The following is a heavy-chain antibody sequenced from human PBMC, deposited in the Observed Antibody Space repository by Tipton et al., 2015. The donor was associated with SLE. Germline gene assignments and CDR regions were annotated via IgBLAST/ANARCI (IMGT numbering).Heavy chain of an antibody. CDR3: ALVAAVGRIDY. J-gene: IGHJ4*02. CDR1: GYSISSGYY. V-gene: IGHV4-4*07. D-gene: IGHD6-13*01. Sequence: TLSLTCAVSGYSISSGYYWTWIRQPAGKGLEWIGRISSNGFTNYNQFLKSRATLSVDTSKNQFFLRLTSVSAADTAVYYCALVAAVGRIDYWGQGTLVTVSS. CDR2: ISSNGFT.